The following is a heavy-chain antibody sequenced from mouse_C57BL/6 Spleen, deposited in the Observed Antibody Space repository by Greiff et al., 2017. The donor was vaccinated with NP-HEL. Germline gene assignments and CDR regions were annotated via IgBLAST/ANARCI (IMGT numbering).Heavy chain of an antibody. D-gene: IGHD2-3*01. CDR2: IWSGGST. CDR1: GFSLTSYG. CDR3: ARNDGYSYYFDY. J-gene: IGHJ2*01. Sequence: VQLQQSGPALVQPSQSLSITCTVSGFSLTSYGVHWVRQSPGKGLEWLGVIWSGGSTDYNAAFISRLSISKDNSKSQVFFKMNSLQADDTAIYYCARNDGYSYYFDYWGQGTTLTVSS. V-gene: IGHV2-2*01.